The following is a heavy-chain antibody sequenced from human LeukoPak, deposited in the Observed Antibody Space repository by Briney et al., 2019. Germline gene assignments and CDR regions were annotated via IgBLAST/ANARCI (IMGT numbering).Heavy chain of an antibody. CDR1: GFTFSSYA. D-gene: IGHD3-10*01. Sequence: GGSLRLSCAASGFTFSSYAMAWVRQGPGKGLEWVSCISSSGYNTYYADSVKGRFTISRDNSKNTLYLQMNSLRDEDTALYYCARGHDYGSGNHNWFDPWGQGTLVTVSS. CDR3: ARGHDYGSGNHNWFDP. J-gene: IGHJ5*02. CDR2: ISSSGYNT. V-gene: IGHV3-23*01.